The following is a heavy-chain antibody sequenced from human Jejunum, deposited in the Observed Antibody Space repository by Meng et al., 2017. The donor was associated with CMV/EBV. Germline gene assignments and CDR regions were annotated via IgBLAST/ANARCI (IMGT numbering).Heavy chain of an antibody. CDR1: GFTFISYE. CDR3: ARAGWAAIGY. CDR2: ISSGSAII. V-gene: IGHV3-48*03. D-gene: IGHD2-2*01. Sequence: CEASGFTFISYEMTWVRQAPGKGLEWVSYISSGSAIIYYADSVKGRFTISRDNAKSSLYLQMNSLRAEDTALYYCARAGWAAIGYWGQGTVVTVSS. J-gene: IGHJ4*02.